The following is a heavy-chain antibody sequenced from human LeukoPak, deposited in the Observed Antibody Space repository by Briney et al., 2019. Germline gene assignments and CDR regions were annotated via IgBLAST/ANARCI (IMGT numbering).Heavy chain of an antibody. Sequence: GGSLRLFCAASGFTFSSYSMNWVRQAPGKGLEWVSSISSSSSYIYYADSVKGRFTISRDNAKNSLYLQMNSLRSDDTAVYYCARVECSGGSCYSTDWGQGTLVTVSS. CDR1: GFTFSSYS. J-gene: IGHJ4*02. CDR2: ISSSSSYI. CDR3: ARVECSGGSCYSTD. V-gene: IGHV3-21*04. D-gene: IGHD2-15*01.